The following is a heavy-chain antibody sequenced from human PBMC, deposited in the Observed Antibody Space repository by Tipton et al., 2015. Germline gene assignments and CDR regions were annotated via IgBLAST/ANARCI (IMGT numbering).Heavy chain of an antibody. J-gene: IGHJ5*02. CDR3: ARDSEQQLVLESNWFDP. D-gene: IGHD6-13*01. V-gene: IGHV1-18*01. Sequence: KLQGRVTMTTDTSTSTAYMELRSLRSDDTAVYYCARDSEQQLVLESNWFDPWGQGTLVTVSS.